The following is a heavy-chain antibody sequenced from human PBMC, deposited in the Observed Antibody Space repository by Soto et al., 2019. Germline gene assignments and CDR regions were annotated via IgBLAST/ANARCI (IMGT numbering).Heavy chain of an antibody. CDR3: ARDTAQTSYYYYGMDV. J-gene: IGHJ6*02. Sequence: VGSLRLSCAASGFTFSSYGMHWVRQAPGKGLEWVAVIWYDGSNKYYADSVKGRFTISRDNSKNTLYLQMNSLRAEDTAVYYCARDTAQTSYYYYGMDVWGQGTTVTVSS. CDR2: IWYDGSNK. V-gene: IGHV3-33*01. D-gene: IGHD5-18*01. CDR1: GFTFSSYG.